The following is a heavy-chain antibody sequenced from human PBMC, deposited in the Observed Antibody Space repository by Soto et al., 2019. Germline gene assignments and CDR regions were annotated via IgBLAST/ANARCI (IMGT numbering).Heavy chain of an antibody. CDR3: AHMFYTEAGIAAAGGDTYFDY. CDR2: IYWDDDK. J-gene: IGHJ4*02. D-gene: IGHD6-13*01. V-gene: IGHV2-5*02. Sequence: QITLKESGPTLVKPTQTLTLTCTFSGFSLSTSGVGVGWIRQPPGKALEWLALIYWDDDKRYSPSLKSRCTITKDTSKNQVVLTMTNMDPVDTATYYCAHMFYTEAGIAAAGGDTYFDYWGQGTLVTVSS. CDR1: GFSLSTSGVG.